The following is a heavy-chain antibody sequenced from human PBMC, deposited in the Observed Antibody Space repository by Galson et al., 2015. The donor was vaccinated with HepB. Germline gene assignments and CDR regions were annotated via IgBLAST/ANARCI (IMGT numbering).Heavy chain of an antibody. CDR2: ISAYNGNT. Sequence: SVKVSCKASGYTFTSSGIITWVRQAPGQGLEWMGWISAYNGNTKNAQKVQGRVTMTTDTSTNTAYLELRSLRSDDTAVYYCARGGDYYFDHWGQRTLVIVSS. J-gene: IGHJ4*02. CDR3: ARGGDYYFDH. D-gene: IGHD3-16*01. V-gene: IGHV1-18*01. CDR1: GYTFTSSG.